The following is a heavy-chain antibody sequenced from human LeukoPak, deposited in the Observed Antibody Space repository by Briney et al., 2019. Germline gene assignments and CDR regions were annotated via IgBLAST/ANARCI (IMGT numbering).Heavy chain of an antibody. Sequence: GRSLRLSCAASGFTFDDYAMHWVRQAPGKGLEWVSGISWNSGSIGYADSVKGRFTISRDNAKNSLYPQMNSLRAEDTALYYCAKDTTAMVNAFDYWGQGTLVTVSS. V-gene: IGHV3-9*01. D-gene: IGHD5-18*01. CDR3: AKDTTAMVNAFDY. CDR1: GFTFDDYA. J-gene: IGHJ4*02. CDR2: ISWNSGSI.